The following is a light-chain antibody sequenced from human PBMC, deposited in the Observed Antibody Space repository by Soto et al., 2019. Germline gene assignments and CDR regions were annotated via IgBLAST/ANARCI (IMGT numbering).Light chain of an antibody. Sequence: EIVMTHSPATLSVAPGERFTFSCMAIRGVSRKLAWYQHKPGQAPRLLISGASTGATGIPARLSGSGSGTEFTLTISSLQSEDCAIYYFQQYYTXPITSGGGTKV. J-gene: IGKJ4*01. V-gene: IGKV3-15*01. CDR1: RGVSRK. CDR3: QQYYTXPIT. CDR2: GAS.